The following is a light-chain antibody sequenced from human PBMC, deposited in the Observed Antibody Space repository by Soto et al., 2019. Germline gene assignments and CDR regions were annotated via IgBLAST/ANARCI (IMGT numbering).Light chain of an antibody. J-gene: IGKJ5*01. CDR3: QKYNSAPHT. Sequence: DIQMTQSPSSLSASVGDRVTITCRASQGISNYLAWYQQKPGKVPKLLIYAASTLQSGVPSRFSASGSGTDFPLTISSLQPEDVATYYCQKYNSAPHTFGQGTRLEIK. V-gene: IGKV1-27*01. CDR1: QGISNY. CDR2: AAS.